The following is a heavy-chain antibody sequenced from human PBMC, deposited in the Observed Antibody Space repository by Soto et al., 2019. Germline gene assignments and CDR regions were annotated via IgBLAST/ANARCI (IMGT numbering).Heavy chain of an antibody. J-gene: IGHJ6*04. D-gene: IGHD1-1*01. V-gene: IGHV3-21*01. CDR3: ARDGGNDAPDYYYTAMGV. Sequence: EVQLVESGGGLVKPGGSLRLSCISSGFTFRTYTMNWVRQAPGKGLEWVSGIRGFSPYTFYAESVKGRFTISRNNAKNSLYQQRNGRRAEDSALYSCARDGGNDAPDYYYTAMGVGAKGTTATVSS. CDR1: GFTFRTYT. CDR2: IRGFSPYT.